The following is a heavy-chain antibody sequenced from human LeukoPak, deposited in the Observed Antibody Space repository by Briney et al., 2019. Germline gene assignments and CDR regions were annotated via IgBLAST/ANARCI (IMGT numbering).Heavy chain of an antibody. Sequence: ASVKVSCKVSGDTLTELSMHWVRQAPGKGLEWMGGFDPEDGETIYAQKFQGRVTMTEDTSTDTAYMELSSLRSEDTAVYYCATDWAYDILTGYHRPFGYWGQGTLVTVSS. D-gene: IGHD3-9*01. CDR3: ATDWAYDILTGYHRPFGY. CDR2: FDPEDGET. J-gene: IGHJ4*02. CDR1: GDTLTELS. V-gene: IGHV1-24*01.